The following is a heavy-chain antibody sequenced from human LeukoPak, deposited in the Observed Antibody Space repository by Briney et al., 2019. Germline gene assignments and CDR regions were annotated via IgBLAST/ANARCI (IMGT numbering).Heavy chain of an antibody. D-gene: IGHD5-18*01. J-gene: IGHJ4*02. CDR3: ASSGYSSY. Sequence: SETLSLTCTVSGGSISSYYWSWIRQPPGKGLEWIGYIYYSGSTNYNPSLKNRVTISVDTSKNQFSLKLSSVTAADTAVYYCASSGYSSYWGQGTLVTVSS. CDR2: IYYSGST. V-gene: IGHV4-59*01. CDR1: GGSISSYY.